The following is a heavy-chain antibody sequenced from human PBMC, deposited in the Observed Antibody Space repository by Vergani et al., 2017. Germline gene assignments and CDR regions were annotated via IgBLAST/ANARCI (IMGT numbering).Heavy chain of an antibody. J-gene: IGHJ3*02. CDR3: ARASYYDSSGIDAFDI. CDR1: GFTVSSNY. Sequence: EVQLVESGGGLVQPGGSLRLSCAASGFTVSSNYMSWVRQAPGKGLEWVSVIYSGGSTYYADSVKGRFTISRDNSKNTLYLQMNSLRAEDTAVYYCARASYYDSSGIDAFDIWGQGTMVTVSS. V-gene: IGHV3-66*01. D-gene: IGHD3-22*01. CDR2: IYSGGST.